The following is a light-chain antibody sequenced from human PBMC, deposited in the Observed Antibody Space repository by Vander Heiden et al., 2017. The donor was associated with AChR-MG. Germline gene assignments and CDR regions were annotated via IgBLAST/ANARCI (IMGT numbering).Light chain of an antibody. J-gene: IGLJ3*02. V-gene: IGLV1-51*01. Sequence: QSVLTQPPSVSAAPGQKVTISCSGSNSNIGNNYVSWYQQLPGSAPKLVIYNNNKRPSGIPDRFSGSKSGTSATLGITGLQTGDEADYYCETWDSSLSVVVFGGGTKLTVL. CDR3: ETWDSSLSVVV. CDR2: NNN. CDR1: NSNIGNNY.